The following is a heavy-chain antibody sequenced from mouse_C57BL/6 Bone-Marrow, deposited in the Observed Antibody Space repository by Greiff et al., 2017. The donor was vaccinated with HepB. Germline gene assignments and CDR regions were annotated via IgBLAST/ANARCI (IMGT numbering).Heavy chain of an antibody. Sequence: EVKVVESGGGLVQPGGSMKLSCVASGFTFSNYWMNWVRQSPEKGLEWVAQIRLKSDNYATHYAESVKGRFTISRDDSKSSVYLQMNNLRAEDTGIYYCVIYYDYDGSCYYFDYWGQGTTLTVSS. D-gene: IGHD2-4*01. CDR3: VIYYDYDGSCYYFDY. V-gene: IGHV6-3*01. CDR2: IRLKSDNYAT. J-gene: IGHJ2*01. CDR1: GFTFSNYW.